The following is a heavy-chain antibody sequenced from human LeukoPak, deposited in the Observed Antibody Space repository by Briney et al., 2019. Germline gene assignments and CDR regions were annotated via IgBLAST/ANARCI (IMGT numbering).Heavy chain of an antibody. V-gene: IGHV3-7*01. CDR1: GFTFSSHW. J-gene: IGHJ4*02. CDR2: IKEDGSEK. CDR3: ARALGSVSCH. Sequence: GGSLRLSCAASGFTFSSHWMHWVRQAPGKGLEWVANIKEDGSEKYYVDSVKGRFTISRDNAKNSLYLQMNSLGAEDTAVYYCARALGSVSCHWGQGTLVTVSS. D-gene: IGHD3-16*01.